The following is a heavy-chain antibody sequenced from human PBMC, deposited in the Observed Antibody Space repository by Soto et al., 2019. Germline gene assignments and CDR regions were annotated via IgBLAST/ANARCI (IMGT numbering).Heavy chain of an antibody. J-gene: IGHJ6*02. CDR1: GFTFSSYA. D-gene: IGHD5-18*01. CDR2: ISYDGSNK. V-gene: IGHV3-30-3*01. CDR3: ARDTAMVLPQWYLDG. Sequence: GGSLRLSCAASGFTFSSYAMHWVRQAPGKGLEWVAVISYDGSNKYYADSVKGRFTISRDNSKNTLYLQMNSLRAEDTAVYYCARDTAMVLPQWYLDGWGQGTTVTVSS.